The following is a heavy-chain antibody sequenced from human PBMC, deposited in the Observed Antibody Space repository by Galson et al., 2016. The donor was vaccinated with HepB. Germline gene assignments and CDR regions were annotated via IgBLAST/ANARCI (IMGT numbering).Heavy chain of an antibody. V-gene: IGHV3-23*01. CDR3: AKDLWPRGLTPFDY. CDR1: EFTFSSYG. D-gene: IGHD3-10*01. CDR2: ISGGGSLP. J-gene: IGHJ4*02. Sequence: SLRLSCAGSEFTFSSYGLSWVRQAPGKGLEWVSGISGGGSLPYYADSVKGRFTISRDNSKNTLHLQMSSLRAEDTAVYYCAKDLWPRGLTPFDYWGQGTLVTVSS.